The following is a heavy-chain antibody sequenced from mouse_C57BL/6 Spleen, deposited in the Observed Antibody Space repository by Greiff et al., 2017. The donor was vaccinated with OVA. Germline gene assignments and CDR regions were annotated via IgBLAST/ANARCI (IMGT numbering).Heavy chain of an antibody. CDR2: ISSGGSYT. D-gene: IGHD1-1*01. CDR3: ARDHYGSSYGYFDV. J-gene: IGHJ1*03. Sequence: EVQGVESGGDLVKPGGSLKLSCAASGFTFSSYGMSWVRQTPDKRLEWVATISSGGSYTYYPDSVKGRFTISRDNAKNTLDLQMSSLKSEDTAMYYCARDHYGSSYGYFDVWGTGTTVTVSS. V-gene: IGHV5-6*01. CDR1: GFTFSSYG.